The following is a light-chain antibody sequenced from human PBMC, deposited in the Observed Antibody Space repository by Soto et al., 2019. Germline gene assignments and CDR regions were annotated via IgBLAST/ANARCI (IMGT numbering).Light chain of an antibody. Sequence: EIVLTQSPGTLSLSPGERATLSCRASQSVSSSYLAWYQQKPGQAPRLLIYCASSRATGIPDRFSGSGSGTDFTLTISRLESEDFAVYYCQQYGSSPPWTFGQGTKVEIK. J-gene: IGKJ1*01. CDR2: CAS. CDR3: QQYGSSPPWT. CDR1: QSVSSSY. V-gene: IGKV3-20*01.